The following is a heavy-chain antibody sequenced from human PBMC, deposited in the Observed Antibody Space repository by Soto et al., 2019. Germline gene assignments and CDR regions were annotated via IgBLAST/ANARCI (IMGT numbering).Heavy chain of an antibody. CDR1: GFTFSSYW. CDR3: ARGTAVAGFRFEY. CDR2: IKQDGSEK. Sequence: EVQLVESGGGLVQPGGSLRLSCAASGFTFSSYWMSWVRQAPGKGLEWVANIKQDGSEKYNVDSVKGRFTISRDNAKNSVYLQLNSLRAEDTAVYYYARGTAVAGFRFEYWGQGALVTVSS. J-gene: IGHJ4*02. D-gene: IGHD6-19*01. V-gene: IGHV3-7*04.